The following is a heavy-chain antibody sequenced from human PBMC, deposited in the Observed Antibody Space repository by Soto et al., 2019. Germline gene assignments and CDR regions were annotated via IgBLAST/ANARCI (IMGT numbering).Heavy chain of an antibody. J-gene: IGHJ4*02. CDR3: ARVGGNPGY. D-gene: IGHD2-15*01. V-gene: IGHV3-30-3*01. CDR1: GFTFSSYA. CDR2: ISYDGSNK. Sequence: QVQLVESGGGVVQPGRSLRLSCAASGFTFSSYAMHWVRQAPGKGLEWVAVISYDGSNKYYADSVKGRFTISRDNSQNTLYLQMNSLRAEDTAVYYWARVGGNPGYWGQGTLVTVSS.